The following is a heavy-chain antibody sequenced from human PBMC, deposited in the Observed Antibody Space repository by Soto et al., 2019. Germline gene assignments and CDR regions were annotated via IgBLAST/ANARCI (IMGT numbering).Heavy chain of an antibody. Sequence: PGGSLRLSCAASGFTFSSYWMHWVRQAPGKGLVLVSRINSDGSSTSYADSVKGRFTISRDNAKNTLYLQMNSLRAEDTAVYYCARAPRPVVGAAPLAYWGQGTLVTVSS. J-gene: IGHJ4*02. V-gene: IGHV3-74*01. CDR1: GFTFSSYW. CDR2: INSDGSST. D-gene: IGHD2-2*01. CDR3: ARAPRPVVGAAPLAY.